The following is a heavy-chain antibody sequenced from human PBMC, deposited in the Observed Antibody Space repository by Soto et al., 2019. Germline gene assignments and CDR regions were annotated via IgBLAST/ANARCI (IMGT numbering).Heavy chain of an antibody. Sequence: GASVKVSCKAFGGTFTKYAITWARQAPGQGPEWMGGIIPMFGTTKYAQRFQGRVTITADESTNTAYMELRSLTSEDTAVYYCARPRCTTTACYSAHWFDPWGQGTLVTVSS. J-gene: IGHJ5*02. CDR2: IIPMFGTT. CDR3: ARPRCTTTACYSAHWFDP. D-gene: IGHD2-8*01. CDR1: GGTFTKYA. V-gene: IGHV1-69*13.